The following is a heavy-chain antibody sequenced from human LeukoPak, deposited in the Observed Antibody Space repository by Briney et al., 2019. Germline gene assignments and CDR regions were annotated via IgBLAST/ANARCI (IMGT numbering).Heavy chain of an antibody. Sequence: SETLSLTCTVSGGSISSSSYYWGWIRQPPGKGLEWIGSIYYSGSTYYNPSLKSRVTISVDTSKNQFSLQLSSVTAADSAVYYCARHRGPTYYFDSVGYYPFDYWGQGTLVTVSS. CDR2: IYYSGST. CDR3: ARHRGPTYYFDSVGYYPFDY. D-gene: IGHD3-22*01. CDR1: GGSISSSSYY. J-gene: IGHJ4*02. V-gene: IGHV4-39*01.